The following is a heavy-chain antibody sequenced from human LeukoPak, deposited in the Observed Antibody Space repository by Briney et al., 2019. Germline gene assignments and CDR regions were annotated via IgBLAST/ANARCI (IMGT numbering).Heavy chain of an antibody. CDR3: ARVKSDWNDYL. J-gene: IGHJ4*02. CDR2: INHSGST. Sequence: SETLSLTCAVYGGSFSGYYWSWIRQPPGKGLEWIGEINHSGSTNYNPSLKSRVTISVDTSKNQFSLKLSSVTAADTAVYYCARVKSDWNDYLWGQGTLVTVSS. V-gene: IGHV4-34*01. CDR1: GGSFSGYY. D-gene: IGHD1-1*01.